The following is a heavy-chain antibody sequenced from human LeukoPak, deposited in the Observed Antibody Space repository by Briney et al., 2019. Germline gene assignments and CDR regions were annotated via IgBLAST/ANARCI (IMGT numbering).Heavy chain of an antibody. D-gene: IGHD7-27*01. CDR1: GFTFSTYA. CDR2: ISGSGGST. Sequence: HPGGSLRLSCAASGFTFSTYAMSWVRQAPGKGLEWVSAISGSGGSTYYADSVKGRFTISRDNSKNTLYLQISSLRAEDTAIYYCAKDRRNWGSRVDYWGQGTLVTVSS. CDR3: AKDRRNWGSRVDY. V-gene: IGHV3-23*01. J-gene: IGHJ4*02.